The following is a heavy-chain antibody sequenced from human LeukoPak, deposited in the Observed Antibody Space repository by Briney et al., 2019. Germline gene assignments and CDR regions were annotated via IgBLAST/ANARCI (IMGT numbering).Heavy chain of an antibody. Sequence: PSETLFLTCTVSGGSIYSSSFYWSWIRQPPGKGLEWIGSIFYNGSTNYTPSLKSRVTISVGKSKNQLSLDLSSVTAADSAIYYCARRPRMVSATNWIDPWGQGTLVIVSS. CDR2: IFYNGST. CDR3: ARRPRMVSATNWIDP. D-gene: IGHD2-8*01. CDR1: GGSIYSSSFY. V-gene: IGHV4-39*01. J-gene: IGHJ5*02.